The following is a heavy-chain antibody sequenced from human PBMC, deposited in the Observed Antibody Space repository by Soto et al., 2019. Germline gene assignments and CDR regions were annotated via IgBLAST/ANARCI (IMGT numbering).Heavy chain of an antibody. CDR1: GFTFSSYA. V-gene: IGHV3-30-3*01. Sequence: GGSLRLSCAASGFTFSSYAMHWVRQAPGKGLEWVAVISYDGSNKYYADSVKGRFTISRDNSKNTLYLQMNSLRAEDTAVYYCARDGRITMIVVVIGTLDYWGQGTLGTVS. J-gene: IGHJ4*02. CDR2: ISYDGSNK. D-gene: IGHD3-22*01. CDR3: ARDGRITMIVVVIGTLDY.